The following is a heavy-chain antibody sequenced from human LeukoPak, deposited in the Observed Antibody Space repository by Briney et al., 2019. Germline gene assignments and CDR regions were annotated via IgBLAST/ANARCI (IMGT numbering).Heavy chain of an antibody. CDR3: ARGRLTTPNCFGP. Sequence: SDTLSLTYTVSGDSISRYYWTWIRQPPGKGLEWLGYLYNSGNTNYNPSLKSRVTMSVDTSKNQFSLRLTSVTAADTAVYYCARGRLTTPNCFGPWGQGILVTVSS. CDR2: LYNSGNT. D-gene: IGHD1/OR15-1a*01. J-gene: IGHJ5*02. CDR1: GDSISRYY. V-gene: IGHV4-59*07.